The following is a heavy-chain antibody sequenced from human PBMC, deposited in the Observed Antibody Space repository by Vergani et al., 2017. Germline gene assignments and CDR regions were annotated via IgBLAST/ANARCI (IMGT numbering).Heavy chain of an antibody. J-gene: IGHJ6*03. V-gene: IGHV3-21*01. CDR3: ASTRGYYSSTSCYFMVG. CDR2: ISSSSSYI. D-gene: IGHD2-2*03. CDR1: GFTFSGYS. Sequence: EVQLVESGGGLVQPGGSLRLSCAASGFTFSGYSMNWVRQAPGKGLEWVSSISSSSSYIYYADSVKGRFTISRDNAKNSLYLQMNSLRAEDTAVYYCASTRGYYSSTSCYFMVGGGKATTVTVSS.